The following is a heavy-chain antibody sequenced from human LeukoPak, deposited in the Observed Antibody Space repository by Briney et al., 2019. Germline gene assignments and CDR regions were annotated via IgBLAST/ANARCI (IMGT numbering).Heavy chain of an antibody. J-gene: IGHJ5*02. CDR3: ARVPMATIELSLDP. Sequence: ASVKVSCKASGYTFTGYYMHWVRHAPGPGLEWMGWINPKSGGTNYAQKFEGRVTMTRDTSISTAYMELSTPRSDDAGVYYCARVPMATIELSLDPGGQGTLVTVPS. V-gene: IGHV1-2*02. CDR1: GYTFTGYY. CDR2: INPKSGGT. D-gene: IGHD5-12*01.